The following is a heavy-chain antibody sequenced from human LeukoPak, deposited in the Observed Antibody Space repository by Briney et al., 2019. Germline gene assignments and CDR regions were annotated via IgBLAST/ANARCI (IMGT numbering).Heavy chain of an antibody. V-gene: IGHV3-23*01. CDR3: AKDNGSGSYLDY. D-gene: IGHD3-10*01. J-gene: IGHJ4*02. Sequence: GGSLRLSCAASGFTFSSYAMSWVRRAPGKGLEWVSAISGSGGSTYYADSVKGRFTISRDNSKNTLYLQMSSLRAEDTAVYYCAKDNGSGSYLDYWGQGTLVTASS. CDR1: GFTFSSYA. CDR2: ISGSGGST.